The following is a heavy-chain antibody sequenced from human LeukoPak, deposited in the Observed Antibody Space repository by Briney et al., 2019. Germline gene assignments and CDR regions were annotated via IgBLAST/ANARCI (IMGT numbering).Heavy chain of an antibody. J-gene: IGHJ5*02. Sequence: SVKVSCKASGGTFSSYAISWVRQAPGQGLEWMGGIIPVFGTSNYAQKFQGRVTLTAGESTRTAYMELSSLGRGGTAVYYCARGTGGRYCSTTSCYMRGGLDPWGQGTRVTVSS. CDR3: ARGTGGRYCSTTSCYMRGGLDP. V-gene: IGHV1-69*01. D-gene: IGHD2-2*02. CDR2: IIPVFGTS. CDR1: GGTFSSYA.